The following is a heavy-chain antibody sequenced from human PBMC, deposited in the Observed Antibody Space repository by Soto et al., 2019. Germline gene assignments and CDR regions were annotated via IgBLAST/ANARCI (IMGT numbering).Heavy chain of an antibody. D-gene: IGHD1-1*01. J-gene: IGHJ3*02. V-gene: IGHV4-31*02. CDR2: IYYSGNT. CDR1: GGSITTGGRY. CDR3: AQALGFPGGDGFDI. Sequence: QVRLQEWGPGLVKPSQTLSLKCSVSGGSITTGGRYWSWIRQLPGKGLVRIGDIYYSGNTYYNPSLKSRVTMAVEAAKPQFFLKLSSVTAADTAVYYCAQALGFPGGDGFDIWGQGDWSPSLQ.